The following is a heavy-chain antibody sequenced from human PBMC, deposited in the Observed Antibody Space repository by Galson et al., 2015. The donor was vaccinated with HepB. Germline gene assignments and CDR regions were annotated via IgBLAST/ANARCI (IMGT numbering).Heavy chain of an antibody. CDR2: ISPDASDI. CDR3: ARPYSSSWKGIGDWFDP. D-gene: IGHD6-13*01. CDR1: GYSFTDYW. V-gene: IGHV5-51*03. J-gene: IGHJ5*02. Sequence: QSGAEVKKPGESLRISCKGSGYSFTDYWIGWVRQMPGEGLEWMGIISPDASDIRYRPSFQGQVTISADKSISTAYLQWSSLKASDTAMYYCARPYSSSWKGIGDWFDPWGQGTLVTVSS.